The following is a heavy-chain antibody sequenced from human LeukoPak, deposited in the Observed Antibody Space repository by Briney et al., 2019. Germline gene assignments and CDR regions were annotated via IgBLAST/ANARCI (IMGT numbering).Heavy chain of an antibody. Sequence: GASVKVSCKASGYTFTSYGISWVRQAPGQGLEWMGWISAYNGNTNYAQKLQGRVTMTTGTSTSTAYMELRSLRSDDTAVYYCAREGDSGYFYYYYGMDVWGQGTTVTVSS. J-gene: IGHJ6*02. CDR3: AREGDSGYFYYYYGMDV. CDR2: ISAYNGNT. V-gene: IGHV1-18*01. D-gene: IGHD5-12*01. CDR1: GYTFTSYG.